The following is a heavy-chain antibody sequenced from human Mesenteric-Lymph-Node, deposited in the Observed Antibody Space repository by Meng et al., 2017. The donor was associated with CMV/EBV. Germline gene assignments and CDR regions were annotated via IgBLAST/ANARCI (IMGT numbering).Heavy chain of an antibody. J-gene: IGHJ6*02. CDR1: GYTFTNYD. CDR3: ARGEDFSYYYGMDV. Sequence: ASVKVSCKASGYTFTNYDLNWVRQATGQGLEWMGWINPRTGNTGYAQRFQGRVTITKNTSISTVYMELSSLRSEDTAVYYCARGEDFSYYYGMDVWGQGTTVTVSS. V-gene: IGHV1-8*03. D-gene: IGHD3-3*01. CDR2: INPRTGNT.